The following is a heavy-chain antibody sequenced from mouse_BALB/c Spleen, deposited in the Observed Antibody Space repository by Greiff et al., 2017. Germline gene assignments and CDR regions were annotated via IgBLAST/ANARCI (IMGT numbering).Heavy chain of an antibody. J-gene: IGHJ2*01. CDR1: GFSLTSYG. Sequence: VHLVESGPGLVAPSQSLSITCTVSGFSLTSYGVHWVRQPPGKGLEWLGVIWAGGSTNYNSALMSRLSISKDNSKSQVFLKMNSLQTDDTAMYYCARDSQLGRDFDYWGQGTTLTVSS. V-gene: IGHV2-9*02. CDR3: ARDSQLGRDFDY. D-gene: IGHD4-1*02. CDR2: IWAGGST.